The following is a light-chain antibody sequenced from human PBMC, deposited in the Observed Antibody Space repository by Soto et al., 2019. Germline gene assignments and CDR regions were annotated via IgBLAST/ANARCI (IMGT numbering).Light chain of an antibody. J-gene: IGLJ2*01. Sequence: QTVVTQPPSVSGDPGQRVTISCTGSSSNIGAGYDVHWYQQLPGTAPKLIIHGNNNRPSGVPDRFSGSKSGTSASLAITGLQAEDEADYYCQSFDSSLSGVVFGGGTKLTVL. CDR1: SSNIGAGYD. V-gene: IGLV1-40*01. CDR3: QSFDSSLSGVV. CDR2: GNN.